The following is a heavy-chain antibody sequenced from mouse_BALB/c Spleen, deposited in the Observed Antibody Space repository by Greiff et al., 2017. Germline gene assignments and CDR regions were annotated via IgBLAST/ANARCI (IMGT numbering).Heavy chain of an antibody. D-gene: IGHD1-1*01. CDR3: AKRDYYGSSPWFAY. Sequence: EVKLQESGPELVKPGASVKVSCKASGYSFTDYNMYWVKQSHGKSLEWIGYIDPYNGGTSYNQKFKGKATLTVDKSSSTAFMHLNSLTSEDSAVYYCAKRDYYGSSPWFAYWGQGTLVTVSA. J-gene: IGHJ3*01. V-gene: IGHV1S135*01. CDR2: IDPYNGGT. CDR1: GYSFTDYN.